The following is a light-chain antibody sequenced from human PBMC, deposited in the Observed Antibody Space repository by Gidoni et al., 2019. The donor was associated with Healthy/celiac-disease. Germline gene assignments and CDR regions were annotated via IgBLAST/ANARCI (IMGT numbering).Light chain of an antibody. J-gene: IGKJ4*01. CDR3: QQYDNLPLT. Sequence: DIQLTQSPSSLSASVGDRVTITCQASQDISNYLNWYQQKPGKAPKLLIYDASNLETGVPSRFSGSRSGTDITFTISSLQPEDIATYYCQQYDNLPLTFGGGTKVEI. CDR1: QDISNY. V-gene: IGKV1-33*01. CDR2: DAS.